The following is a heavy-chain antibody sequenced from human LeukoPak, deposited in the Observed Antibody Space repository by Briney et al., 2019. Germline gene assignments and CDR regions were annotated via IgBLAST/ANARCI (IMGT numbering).Heavy chain of an antibody. V-gene: IGHV7-4-1*02. D-gene: IGHD2-2*02. CDR3: ARVRRRYCSSTSCYTAMNWFDP. CDR1: GYTFTSYA. J-gene: IGHJ5*02. Sequence: ASVKVSCKASGYTFTSYAMNWVRQAPGQGLEWMGWINTNTGNPTYAQGFTGRFVFSLDTSVSTAYLQISSLKAEDTAVYHCARVRRRYCSSTSCYTAMNWFDPWGQGTLVTVSS. CDR2: INTNTGNP.